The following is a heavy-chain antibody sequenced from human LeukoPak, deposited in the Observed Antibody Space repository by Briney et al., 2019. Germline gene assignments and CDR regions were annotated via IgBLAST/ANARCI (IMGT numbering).Heavy chain of an antibody. CDR2: MNPNSGNT. CDR1: KDTFTIYD. V-gene: IGHV1-8*01. CDR3: ARSTMGARRRYDY. Sequence: GASVKVSCKASKDTFTIYDVNWVRQATGPGLEWMGWMNPNSGNTGYAQKFQGRVTMTMNSSISTAHMELTSLTSEDTAVYYCARSTMGARRRYDYWGQGTLVTVSS. D-gene: IGHD1-26*01. J-gene: IGHJ4*02.